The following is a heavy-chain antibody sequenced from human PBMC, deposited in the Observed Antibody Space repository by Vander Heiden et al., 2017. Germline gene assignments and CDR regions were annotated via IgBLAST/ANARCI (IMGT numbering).Heavy chain of an antibody. CDR1: GYTFTSYY. CDR3: ARDRERGDYYDSSGYPGDY. V-gene: IGHV1-46*01. Sequence: QVQLVQSGAEVKKPGASVKVSCKASGYTFTSYYMHWVRQAPGQGLEWMGIINPSGGSTSYAQKFQGRVTMTRDTSTSTVYMELSSLRSEDTAVYYCARDRERGDYYDSSGYPGDYWGQGTLVTVSS. J-gene: IGHJ4*02. D-gene: IGHD3-22*01. CDR2: INPSGGST.